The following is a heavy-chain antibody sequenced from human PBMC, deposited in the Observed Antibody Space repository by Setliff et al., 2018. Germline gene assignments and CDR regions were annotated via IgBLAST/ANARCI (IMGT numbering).Heavy chain of an antibody. CDR1: GGSMIGGHYY. CDR2: IYYSGNT. V-gene: IGHV4-31*03. CDR3: ARGVSGVSWTPRY. J-gene: IGHJ4*02. Sequence: SETLSLTCTVSGGSMIGGHYYWSWIRQLPGKGLEWIAYIYYSGNTYYNPSLKSRVTISVDTSKNQFSLKINSVTAADTAVYYCARGVSGVSWTPRYWGRGTLVTVSS. D-gene: IGHD6-25*01.